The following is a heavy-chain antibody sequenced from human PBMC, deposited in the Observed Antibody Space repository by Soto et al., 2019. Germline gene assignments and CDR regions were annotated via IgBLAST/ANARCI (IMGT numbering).Heavy chain of an antibody. CDR2: ISGSGGST. D-gene: IGHD3-3*01. CDR1: GFTFSSYA. Sequence: GGSLRLSCAASGFTFSSYAMSWVRQAPGKGLEWVSAISGSGGSTYYADSVKGRFTISRDNSKNTLYLQMNSLRAEDTAVYYCXKDDGDFWSGASDYWGQGTLVTVSS. J-gene: IGHJ4*02. CDR3: XKDDGDFWSGASDY. V-gene: IGHV3-23*01.